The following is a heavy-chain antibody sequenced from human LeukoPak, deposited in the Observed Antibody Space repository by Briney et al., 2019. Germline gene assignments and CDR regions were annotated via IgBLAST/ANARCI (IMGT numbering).Heavy chain of an antibody. D-gene: IGHD3-22*01. CDR3: ARDGYYDSSGYYAHLYWYFDL. Sequence: ASVKVSCKASGYTFTSYYMHWVRQAPGQGLEWMGIINPSGGSTSYAQKFQGRVTMTRDTSTSTVYMELSSLRSEDTAVYYCARDGYYDSSGYYAHLYWYFDLWGRGTLVTASS. CDR2: INPSGGST. CDR1: GYTFTSYY. V-gene: IGHV1-46*01. J-gene: IGHJ2*01.